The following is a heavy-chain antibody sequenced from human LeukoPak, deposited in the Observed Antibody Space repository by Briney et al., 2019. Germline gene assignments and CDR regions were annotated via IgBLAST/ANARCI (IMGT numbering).Heavy chain of an antibody. CDR3: AKDPGYYYDSFYYFDY. CDR2: ISGSGGST. J-gene: IGHJ4*02. D-gene: IGHD3-22*01. Sequence: GGSLRLSCAASGFTFSSYAMSWVRQAPGKGLEWVSAISGSGGSTYYADSVKGRFTISRDNSKNTLYLQMNSLRAEDTAVYYCAKDPGYYYDSFYYFDYWGQGTLVTVSS. CDR1: GFTFSSYA. V-gene: IGHV3-23*01.